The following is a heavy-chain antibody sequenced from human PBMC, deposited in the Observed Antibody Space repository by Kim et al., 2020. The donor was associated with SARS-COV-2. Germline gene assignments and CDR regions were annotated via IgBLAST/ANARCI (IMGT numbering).Heavy chain of an antibody. CDR1: GGSFSGYY. D-gene: IGHD2-15*01. CDR3: ARGPGYCSGGSCRRWFDP. Sequence: SETLSLTCAVYGGSFSGYYWSWIRQPPGKGLEWIGEINHSGSTNYNPSLKSRVTISVDTSKNQFSLKLSSVTAADTAVYYCARGPGYCSGGSCRRWFDP. J-gene: IGHJ5*02. CDR2: INHSGST. V-gene: IGHV4-34*01.